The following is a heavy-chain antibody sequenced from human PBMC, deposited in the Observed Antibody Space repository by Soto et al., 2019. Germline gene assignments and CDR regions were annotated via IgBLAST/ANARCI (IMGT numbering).Heavy chain of an antibody. J-gene: IGHJ6*01. V-gene: IGHV3-74*01. D-gene: IGHD3-3*01. Sequence: EVQLVASGGGLVEPGESLRLSCVASGFTFSSHWMHWVRQAPGKGLVWVSGINADGSSTNSADSVKGRFTISRDNAKNTMYLQMNSLRAEDTAVYFCIFSTVVVCGQGTTVTVSA. CDR2: INADGSST. CDR1: GFTFSSHW. CDR3: IFSTVVV.